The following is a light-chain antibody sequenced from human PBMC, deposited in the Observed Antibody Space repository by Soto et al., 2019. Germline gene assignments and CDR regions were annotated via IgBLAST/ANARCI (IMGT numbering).Light chain of an antibody. CDR2: DVN. CDR3: CLYTASSSV. V-gene: IGLV2-11*01. Sequence: QSALTQPRSVSGSPGQSVAISCTATSSDVGGFDFVSWYQQHPGKAPKHVIYDVNKRPSGVPDRFSGSRSGDTASLTISGLQAEDEADYYCCLYTASSSVFGGGTKLTVL. CDR1: SSDVGGFDF. J-gene: IGLJ3*02.